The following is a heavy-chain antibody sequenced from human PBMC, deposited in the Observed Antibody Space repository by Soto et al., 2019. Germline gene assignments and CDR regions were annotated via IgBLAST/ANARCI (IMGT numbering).Heavy chain of an antibody. J-gene: IGHJ4*02. D-gene: IGHD6-13*01. CDR3: AKDRAFSSSWSRFKTHSMYYFDY. Sequence: PGGSLRLSCAASGFTFSSYGMHWVRQAPGKGLEWVAVISYDGSNKYYADSVKGRFTISRDNSKNTLYLQMNSLRAEDTAVYYCAKDRAFSSSWSRFKTHSMYYFDYWGQGTLVTVSS. V-gene: IGHV3-30*18. CDR2: ISYDGSNK. CDR1: GFTFSSYG.